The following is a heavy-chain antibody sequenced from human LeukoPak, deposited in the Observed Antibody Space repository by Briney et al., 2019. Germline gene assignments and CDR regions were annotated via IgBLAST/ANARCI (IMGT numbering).Heavy chain of an antibody. D-gene: IGHD6-13*01. Sequence: GGSLRLSCAASGFTFSSYAMSWVRQAPGKGLEWVSAISGSGGSTYYADSVKGRFTISRDNSKNTLYLQMNSLRAEDTAVYYCARAGGIAAAGTPTELYYYYYGMDVWGQGTTVTVSS. CDR2: ISGSGGST. V-gene: IGHV3-23*01. CDR3: ARAGGIAAAGTPTELYYYYYGMDV. J-gene: IGHJ6*02. CDR1: GFTFSSYA.